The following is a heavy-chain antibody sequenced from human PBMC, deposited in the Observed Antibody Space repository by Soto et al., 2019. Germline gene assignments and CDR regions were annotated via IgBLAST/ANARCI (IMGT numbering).Heavy chain of an antibody. V-gene: IGHV3-33*01. CDR3: LRDSGWLFDS. CDR2: IWYDGSNK. Sequence: QVQLVESGGGVIQPGRSLRLSCAASGFTFSSYGMHWVRQAPGKGLEWVAVIWYDGSNKYYADSVKGRFTISRDDSNNTVFLQLNSLSAEDTAVYFFLRDSGWLFDSWGQGTMVTVSS. J-gene: IGHJ4*02. D-gene: IGHD6-19*01. CDR1: GFTFSSYG.